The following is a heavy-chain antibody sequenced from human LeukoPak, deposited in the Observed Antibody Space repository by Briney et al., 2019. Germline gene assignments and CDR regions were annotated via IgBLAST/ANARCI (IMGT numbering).Heavy chain of an antibody. J-gene: IGHJ5*02. CDR3: ARVVVTATINWFDP. D-gene: IGHD2-21*02. V-gene: IGHV4-34*01. Sequence: PSETLSLTCAVYGGSFSGYYWSWIRQPPGKGLEWIGEINHSGSTNYNPSLKSRVTISVDTSKNQFSLKLSSVTAADTAVYYCARVVVTATINWFDPWGQGTLVTVSS. CDR2: INHSGST. CDR1: GGSFSGYY.